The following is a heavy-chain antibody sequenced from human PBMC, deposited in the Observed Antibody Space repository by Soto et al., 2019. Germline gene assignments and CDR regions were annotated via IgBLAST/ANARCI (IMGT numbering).Heavy chain of an antibody. Sequence: GGSMRLSCAASGFTVSSNYVSWVRQAPGKGLEWVSVIYSGGSTYYADSVKGRFTISRHNSKNTLYLQMNSLRAEDTAVYYCARVTMVRGVSSGAFDIWGQGTMVTVS. J-gene: IGHJ3*02. CDR3: ARVTMVRGVSSGAFDI. V-gene: IGHV3-53*04. D-gene: IGHD3-10*01. CDR2: IYSGGST. CDR1: GFTVSSNY.